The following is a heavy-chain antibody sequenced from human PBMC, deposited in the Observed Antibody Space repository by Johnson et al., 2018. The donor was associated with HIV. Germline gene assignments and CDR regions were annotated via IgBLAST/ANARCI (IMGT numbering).Heavy chain of an antibody. J-gene: IGHJ3*02. CDR3: AKLRPDRSGHRAFDI. D-gene: IGHD2-15*01. CDR2: TRDKANSYST. V-gene: IGHV3-72*01. Sequence: EQLVESGGGLVQPGGSLRLSCAASGFTFSSYAMYWVRQAPGKGLEWIARTRDKANSYSTEYAASVKGRFIISRDGLKDSLYLQINSLRAEDTALYYCAKLRPDRSGHRAFDIWGQGTMVTVSS. CDR1: GFTFSSYA.